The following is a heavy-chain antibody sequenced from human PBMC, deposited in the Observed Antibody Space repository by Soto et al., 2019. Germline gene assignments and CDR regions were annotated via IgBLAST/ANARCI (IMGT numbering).Heavy chain of an antibody. CDR3: ARDREIGYCSGGSCYYFAY. D-gene: IGHD2-15*01. CDR2: IWYDGSNK. CDR1: GFTFSSYG. J-gene: IGHJ4*02. Sequence: QVQLVESGGGVVQPGRSLRLSCAASGFTFSSYGMHWVRQAPGKGLEWVAVIWYDGSNKYYADSVKGRFTISRDNSKNTLYLQMNRLRAEDTAVYYCARDREIGYCSGGSCYYFAYWGQGTLVTVSS. V-gene: IGHV3-33*01.